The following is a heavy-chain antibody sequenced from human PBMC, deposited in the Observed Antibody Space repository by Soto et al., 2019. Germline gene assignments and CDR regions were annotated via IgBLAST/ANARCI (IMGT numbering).Heavy chain of an antibody. J-gene: IGHJ4*02. CDR2: IIPIFGTA. D-gene: IGHD3-22*01. V-gene: IGHV1-69*13. CDR3: ARELPNDYYDSSGYYTNPFDY. CDR1: GGTFSSYA. Sequence: GASVKVSCKASGGTFSSYAISWVRQAPGQGLEWMGGIIPIFGTANYAQKFQGRVTITADESTSTAYMELSSLRSEDTAVYYCARELPNDYYDSSGYYTNPFDYWGQGTLVTVSS.